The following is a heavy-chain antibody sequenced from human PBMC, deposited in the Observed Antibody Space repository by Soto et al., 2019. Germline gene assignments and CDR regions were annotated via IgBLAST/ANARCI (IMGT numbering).Heavy chain of an antibody. J-gene: IGHJ2*01. CDR2: IIGSGTRS. CDR3: AKGRVVAGYWYFDA. D-gene: IGHD6-19*01. CDR1: GFTFSANG. Sequence: EMQLLESGGDLAQPGGSLRLSCAASGFTFSANGMNWVRQAPGKGLEWVSGIIGSGTRSYYADSVKGRFTISRDNSKNTVDLQMNSLRGEDTGVYYCAKGRVVAGYWYFDAWGRGTVVSVSS. V-gene: IGHV3-23*01.